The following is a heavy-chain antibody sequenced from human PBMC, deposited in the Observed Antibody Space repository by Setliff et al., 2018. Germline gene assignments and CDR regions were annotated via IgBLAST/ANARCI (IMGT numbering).Heavy chain of an antibody. J-gene: IGHJ4*02. CDR1: GYTFTSYY. V-gene: IGHV1-46*01. CDR3: VRERRGGHFDY. Sequence: ASVKVSCKASGYTFTSYYMHWVRQAPGQGLEWMTMIIPSTGNTNYAQKFQGRVTMTADTSTDTVHMDLSSLGSEDTAVYYCVRERRGGHFDYWGQGALVTVSS. CDR2: IIPSTGNT.